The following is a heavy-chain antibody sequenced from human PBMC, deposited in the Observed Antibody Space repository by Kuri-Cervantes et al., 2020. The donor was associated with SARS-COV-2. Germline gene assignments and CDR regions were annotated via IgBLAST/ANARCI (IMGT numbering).Heavy chain of an antibody. J-gene: IGHJ4*02. D-gene: IGHD3-10*01. CDR2: IYHSGST. CDR3: AGGWVRAGDLIGDLDY. CDR1: GYSISSGYY. Sequence: ESLMISCTVAGYSISSGYYWGWIRQPPGKGLEWIGSIYHSGSTYYKPFLKSRVTISVDTSKNQFSLKLSSVTAEDTAVYYCAGGWVRAGDLIGDLDYWGQGTLVTVSS. V-gene: IGHV4-38-2*02.